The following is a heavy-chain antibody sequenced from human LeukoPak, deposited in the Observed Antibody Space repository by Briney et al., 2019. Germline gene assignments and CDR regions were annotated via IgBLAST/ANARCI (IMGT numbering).Heavy chain of an antibody. Sequence: TLSLTCTVSGGSISSGGYYWSWIRQPPGKGLEWIGYIYYSGTTYYNPSLKSRVTISVDTSKNQFSLKLSSVTAADTAVYYCARGSGYYLLIDYWGQGTLVTVSS. V-gene: IGHV4-31*03. J-gene: IGHJ4*02. CDR3: ARGSGYYLLIDY. CDR2: IYYSGTT. CDR1: GGSISSGGYY. D-gene: IGHD3-3*01.